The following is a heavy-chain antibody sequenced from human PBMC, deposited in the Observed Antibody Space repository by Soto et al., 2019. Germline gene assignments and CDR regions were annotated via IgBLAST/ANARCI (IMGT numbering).Heavy chain of an antibody. V-gene: IGHV3-30-3*01. CDR2: ISYDGSNK. CDR3: ARMEVDTATH. J-gene: IGHJ4*02. Sequence: QVQLVESGGGVVQPGRSLRLSCAASGFTFSSYAMHWVRQAPGKGLEWVAVISYDGSNKYYADSVKGRFTISRDNSKNTLYLQMNSLTAEDTAVYYCARMEVDTATHWGQGTLVTVSS. D-gene: IGHD5-18*01. CDR1: GFTFSSYA.